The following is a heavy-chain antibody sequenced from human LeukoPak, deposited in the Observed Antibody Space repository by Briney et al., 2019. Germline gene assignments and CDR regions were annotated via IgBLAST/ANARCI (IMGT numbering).Heavy chain of an antibody. CDR1: GFTFSSYD. J-gene: IGHJ4*02. V-gene: IGHV3-23*01. CDR2: ISDGGSDT. Sequence: GGSLRLSCAASGFTFSSYDMSWVRQAPGKGLEWVSTISDGGSDTHYADSVKGRFTISRDDSKNTLYLQMNSLRAEDTAVYYCAKALYGDYGRFDYWGQGTLVTVSS. CDR3: AKALYGDYGRFDY. D-gene: IGHD4-17*01.